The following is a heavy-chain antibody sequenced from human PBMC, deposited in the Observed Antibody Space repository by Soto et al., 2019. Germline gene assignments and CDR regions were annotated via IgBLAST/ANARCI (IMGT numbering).Heavy chain of an antibody. Sequence: GASVKVSCKASGYTFTSYAMHWVRQAPGQRLEWMGWINAGNGNTKYSQKFQGRVTITRDTSASTAYMELSSLRSEDTAVYYCARDRPSIMDSSGYYSDPPNPYFDYWGQGTLVTVSS. D-gene: IGHD3-22*01. V-gene: IGHV1-3*01. J-gene: IGHJ4*02. CDR2: INAGNGNT. CDR3: ARDRPSIMDSSGYYSDPPNPYFDY. CDR1: GYTFTSYA.